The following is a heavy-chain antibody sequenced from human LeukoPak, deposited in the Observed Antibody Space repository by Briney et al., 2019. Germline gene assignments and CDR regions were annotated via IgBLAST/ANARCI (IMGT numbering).Heavy chain of an antibody. D-gene: IGHD3-22*01. CDR2: ISGSGGST. CDR1: GFTFSSYA. Sequence: PGGSLRLSCAASGFTFSSYAMSWVRQAPGKGLEWVSAISGSGGSTYYADSVKGRFTLSRDNSKNTLYLQMNSLRAEDTAVYYCAKIATRAYDSSGYYYWNFFDYWGQGTLVTVSS. CDR3: AKIATRAYDSSGYYYWNFFDY. V-gene: IGHV3-23*01. J-gene: IGHJ4*02.